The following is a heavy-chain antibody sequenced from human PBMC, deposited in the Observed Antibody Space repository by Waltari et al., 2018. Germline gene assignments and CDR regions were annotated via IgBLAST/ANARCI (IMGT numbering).Heavy chain of an antibody. Sequence: EVQLMESGGGLVQPGGSLRRSCAASGISFSAYLMTWVRQAPGKGLEWVANIKYDGSATYHADAVNGRFSISRDNAKNSLYLQMNSVSADDTAIYYCARGSTGYVRVWDSWGQGTMVTVSS. V-gene: IGHV3-7*03. CDR2: IKYDGSAT. J-gene: IGHJ4*02. CDR3: ARGSTGYVRVWDS. D-gene: IGHD2-2*01. CDR1: GISFSAYL.